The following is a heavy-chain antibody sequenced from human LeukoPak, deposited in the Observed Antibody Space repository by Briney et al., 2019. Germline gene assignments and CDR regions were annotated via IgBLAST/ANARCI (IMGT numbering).Heavy chain of an antibody. Sequence: GASVKVSCKASGYSFTGQDMHWVRQAPGQGLEWMGWINPNTGGTNYAQKFQGRVTMTRDTTISAAFMELSRLTSDDMAVYYCASYPRYSSSPPFDYWGQGTLVTVSP. D-gene: IGHD6-6*01. V-gene: IGHV1-2*02. CDR3: ASYPRYSSSPPFDY. CDR1: GYSFTGQD. CDR2: INPNTGGT. J-gene: IGHJ4*02.